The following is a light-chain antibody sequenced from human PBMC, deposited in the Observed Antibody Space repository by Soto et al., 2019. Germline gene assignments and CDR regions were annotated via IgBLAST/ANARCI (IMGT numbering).Light chain of an antibody. Sequence: DVVMTQSPLSLPVTLGQSASISCTSSQSLVYADGNTYLNWLQQRPGQSPRRLIYKVFNRDSGVPDRFSGSASGSEFTLTISRVEAEDIGVYYCMQGTHWPITFGQGTRLEIK. CDR1: QSLVYADGNTY. CDR3: MQGTHWPIT. J-gene: IGKJ5*01. CDR2: KVF. V-gene: IGKV2-30*01.